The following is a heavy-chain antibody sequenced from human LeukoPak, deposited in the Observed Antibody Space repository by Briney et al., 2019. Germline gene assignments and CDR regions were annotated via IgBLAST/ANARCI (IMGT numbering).Heavy chain of an antibody. Sequence: GGSLRLSCAASGFTFSSYAMHWVRQAPGKGLEWVAVISYDGSNKYCADSVKGRFTISRDNSKNTLYLQMNSLRAEDTAVYYCARGAGGYSYGLGDWYFDLWGRGTLVTVSS. V-gene: IGHV3-30-3*01. J-gene: IGHJ2*01. CDR2: ISYDGSNK. CDR3: ARGAGGYSYGLGDWYFDL. D-gene: IGHD5-18*01. CDR1: GFTFSSYA.